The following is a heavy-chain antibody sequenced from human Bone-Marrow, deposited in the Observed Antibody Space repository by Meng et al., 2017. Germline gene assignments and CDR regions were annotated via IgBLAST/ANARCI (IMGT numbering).Heavy chain of an antibody. J-gene: IGHJ4*02. CDR1: GGSFSDYY. Sequence: SETLSLTCVVSGGSFSDYYWSWIRQPPGKGLEWIGEINHSGNTNYNPSLESRATISVDTSQNNLSLKLSSVTAADSAVYYCARGPTTMAHDFDYWGQGTLVTVSS. CDR2: INHSGNT. V-gene: IGHV4-34*01. CDR3: ARGPTTMAHDFDY. D-gene: IGHD4-11*01.